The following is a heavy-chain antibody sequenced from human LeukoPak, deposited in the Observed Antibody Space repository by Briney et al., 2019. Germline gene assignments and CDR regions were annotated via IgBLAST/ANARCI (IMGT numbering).Heavy chain of an antibody. CDR1: GFTFSDSY. CDR2: ISSSGGTI. CDR3: AKEGGDWGEGYFDY. J-gene: IGHJ4*02. D-gene: IGHD7-27*01. Sequence: GGSLRLSCAASGFTFSDSYMSWIRQVPGKGLEWISYISSSGGTIYYADSVKGRFTISRDNAKNSLYLQMNSLRAEDTAVYYCAKEGGDWGEGYFDYWGQGALVTVSS. V-gene: IGHV3-11*01.